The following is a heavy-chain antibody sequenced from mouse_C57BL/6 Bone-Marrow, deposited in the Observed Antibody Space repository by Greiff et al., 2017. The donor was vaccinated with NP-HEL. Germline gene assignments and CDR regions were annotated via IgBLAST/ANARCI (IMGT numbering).Heavy chain of an antibody. D-gene: IGHD1-1*01. CDR2: IYPGSGST. CDR3: ARRGYYYGWFAY. J-gene: IGHJ3*01. Sequence: QVQLQQPGAELVKPGASVKMSCKASGYTFTSYWITWVKQRPGQGLEWIGDIYPGSGSTNYNEKFKGKATLTVDQSSSTAYMQLNSLTSEDSAVYYCARRGYYYGWFAYWGQGTLVTVSA. V-gene: IGHV1-55*01. CDR1: GYTFTSYW.